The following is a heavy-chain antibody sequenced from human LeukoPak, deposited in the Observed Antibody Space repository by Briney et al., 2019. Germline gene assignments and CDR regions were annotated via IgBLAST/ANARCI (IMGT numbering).Heavy chain of an antibody. V-gene: IGHV3-30*02. CDR3: AKDVADIVVVPAAH. Sequence: DSVKGRFTISRDNSKNTLYLQMNSLRAEDTAVYYCAKDVADIVVVPAAHWGQGTLVTVSS. D-gene: IGHD2-2*01. J-gene: IGHJ4*02.